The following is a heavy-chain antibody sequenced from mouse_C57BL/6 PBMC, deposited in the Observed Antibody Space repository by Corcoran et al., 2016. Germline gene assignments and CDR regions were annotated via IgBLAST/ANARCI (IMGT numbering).Heavy chain of an antibody. V-gene: IGHV3-6*01. CDR3: AREDYYYGSRTRYFDV. Sequence: DVQLQESGPGLVKPSQSLSLTCSVTGYSITSGYYWNWIRQFPGNKLEWMGYISYDGSNNYNPSLKNRISITRDPSKNQFFLKLNSVTTEDTATYYCAREDYYYGSRTRYFDVWGTGTTVTVSS. J-gene: IGHJ1*03. CDR2: ISYDGSN. CDR1: GYSITSGYY. D-gene: IGHD1-1*01.